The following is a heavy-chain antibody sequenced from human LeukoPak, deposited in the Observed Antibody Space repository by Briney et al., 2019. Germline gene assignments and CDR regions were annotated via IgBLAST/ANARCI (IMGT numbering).Heavy chain of an antibody. Sequence: PSETLSLTCTVSGDSVSSGSYYWSWIRQPPGKGLEWIGYIYYSGSTNYNPSLKSRVTISVDTSKNQFSLKLSSVTAADTAVYYCVRWGDYQRQFDYWGQGTLVTVSS. D-gene: IGHD4-17*01. CDR3: VRWGDYQRQFDY. CDR2: IYYSGST. V-gene: IGHV4-61*01. CDR1: GDSVSSGSYY. J-gene: IGHJ4*02.